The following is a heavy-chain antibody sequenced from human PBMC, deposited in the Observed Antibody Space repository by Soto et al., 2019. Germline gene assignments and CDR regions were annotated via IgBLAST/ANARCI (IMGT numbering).Heavy chain of an antibody. D-gene: IGHD3-3*01. CDR2: IYPGDSDT. Sequence: GDRSVGFGGGLVRKNQGKGLEWMGIIYPGDSDTRYSPSFQGQVTISADKSISTAYLQWSSLKASDTAMYYCARQASTIFGVVKDYFHYYGMDVWGQGPTVTVS. CDR1: GDRSVGFG. J-gene: IGHJ6*02. CDR3: ARQASTIFGVVKDYFHYYGMDV. V-gene: IGHV5-51*01.